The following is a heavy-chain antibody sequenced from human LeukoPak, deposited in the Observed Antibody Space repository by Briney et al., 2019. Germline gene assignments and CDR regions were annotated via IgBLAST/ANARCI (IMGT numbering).Heavy chain of an antibody. J-gene: IGHJ4*02. CDR3: ARGDCSATSCYYFDN. D-gene: IGHD2-15*01. CDR1: GLRFSGHY. CDR2: ISSTITTI. V-gene: IGHV3-11*04. Sequence: GGSLRLSCAASGLRFSGHYMSWIRQAPGKGLDWISYISSTITTIYYADSVKGRFTISRDNAKNSLYLQMSSLRAEDTAVYYCARGDCSATSCYYFDNWGQGTLVTVSS.